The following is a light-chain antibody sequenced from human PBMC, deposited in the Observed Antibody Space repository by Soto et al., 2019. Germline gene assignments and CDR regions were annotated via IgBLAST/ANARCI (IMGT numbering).Light chain of an antibody. CDR2: GAS. CDR1: QALGTN. J-gene: IGKJ2*01. CDR3: QQFTNWPYT. V-gene: IGKV3-15*01. Sequence: EIVLIQSPATLSLSPRARATLSCRASQALGTNLAWYQHKPGQAPRLLIYGASTRATGVPDRFSGSGSETEFTLTISSLQSDDLAVYYCQQFTNWPYTFGQGTKLEIE.